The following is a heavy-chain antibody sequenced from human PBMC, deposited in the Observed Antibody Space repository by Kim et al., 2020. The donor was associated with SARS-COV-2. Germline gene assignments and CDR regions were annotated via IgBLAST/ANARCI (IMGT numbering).Heavy chain of an antibody. D-gene: IGHD3-10*01. J-gene: IGHJ4*02. CDR3: AKTSGYYEC. CDR2: GDTT. Sequence: GDTTSYAVSVRGRCTIARDNSKDTLYLQMNGLRADDAAVYYCAKTSGYYECWGQGTLVTVSS. V-gene: IGHV3-23*01.